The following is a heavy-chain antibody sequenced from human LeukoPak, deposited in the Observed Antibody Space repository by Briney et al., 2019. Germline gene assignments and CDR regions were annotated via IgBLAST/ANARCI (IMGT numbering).Heavy chain of an antibody. CDR2: ISYSGYT. Sequence: PSETLSLTCTVPGGSIRSFYWSWIRQAPGKGLEWIGFISYSGYTSYSPSLKSQVGISVDTSKSQFSLRLSSMTAADTAIYYCARGRNDNGGMFFDSWAQGTLVTVSS. J-gene: IGHJ4*02. V-gene: IGHV4-59*01. CDR1: GGSIRSFY. CDR3: ARGRNDNGGMFFDS. D-gene: IGHD4-23*01.